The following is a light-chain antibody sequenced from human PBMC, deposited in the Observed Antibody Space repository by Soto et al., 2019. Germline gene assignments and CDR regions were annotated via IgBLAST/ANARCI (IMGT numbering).Light chain of an antibody. J-gene: IGKJ4*01. CDR1: QYISSW. V-gene: IGKV1D-12*01. Sequence: QMPQSPSSVSASVGDRVTITCRASQYISSWLAWYQQKPGRAPKLLIYAASALQSGVPSRFSGSGSGTDFILTINSLQPEDVATYYCQQSDSFPPTFGGGTKVEIK. CDR3: QQSDSFPPT. CDR2: AAS.